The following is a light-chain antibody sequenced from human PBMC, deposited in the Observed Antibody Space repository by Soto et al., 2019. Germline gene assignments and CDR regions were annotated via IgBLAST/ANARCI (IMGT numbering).Light chain of an antibody. Sequence: EIVLTQSPGTLSLSPGERATLSCRASQSVSSDYLAWYQQKPGQAPRVLIHGASSRATGIPDRFSGSGSGTDFTLTISRLEPEDFAVYFCQQYGSSPLTFGGGTKVEIK. V-gene: IGKV3-20*01. CDR2: GAS. CDR1: QSVSSDY. CDR3: QQYGSSPLT. J-gene: IGKJ4*01.